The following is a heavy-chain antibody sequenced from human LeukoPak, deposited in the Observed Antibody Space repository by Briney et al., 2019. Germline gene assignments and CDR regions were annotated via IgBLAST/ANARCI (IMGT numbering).Heavy chain of an antibody. CDR2: INHSGST. Sequence: SETLSLTCAVYGGSFSGYYRSWIRQPPGKGLEWIGEINHSGSTNYNPSLKSRVTISVDTSKNQFSLKLSSVTAADTAVYYCARAKIAAAVHFDYWGQGTLVTVSS. J-gene: IGHJ4*02. CDR1: GGSFSGYY. V-gene: IGHV4-34*01. CDR3: ARAKIAAAVHFDY. D-gene: IGHD6-13*01.